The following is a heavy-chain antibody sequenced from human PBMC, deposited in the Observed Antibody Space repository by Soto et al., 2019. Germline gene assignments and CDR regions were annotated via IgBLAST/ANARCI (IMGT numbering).Heavy chain of an antibody. V-gene: IGHV3-21*01. J-gene: IGHJ4*02. Sequence: GGSLRLSCVASGFTFSDYSVSWARQAPGKGLEWLSSISSSSTFTHYADSVKGRFTISRDNAKNSLYLQMNSLRAEDTAVYYCAAPYSTGHRLLGYWGQGTLVTVSS. CDR2: ISSSSTFT. CDR3: AAPYSTGHRLLGY. CDR1: GFTFSDYS. D-gene: IGHD6-19*01.